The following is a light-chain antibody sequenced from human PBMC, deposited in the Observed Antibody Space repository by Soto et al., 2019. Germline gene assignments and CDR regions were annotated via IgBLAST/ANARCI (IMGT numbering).Light chain of an antibody. CDR3: QQYHNLWT. V-gene: IGKV3-15*01. J-gene: IGKJ1*01. CDR2: RAS. Sequence: EIVMTQSPATLSVSPGERATLSCTASHYIYSNVAWFQQRPGQAPRLLICRASTRATGTPARFSGSGSGTEFTLTITSLQSEDFALYYCQQYHNLWTFGQGTKVDIK. CDR1: HYIYSN.